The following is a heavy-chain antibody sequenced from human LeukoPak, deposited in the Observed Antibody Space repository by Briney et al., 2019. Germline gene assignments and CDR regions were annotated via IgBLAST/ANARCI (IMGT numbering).Heavy chain of an antibody. Sequence: GGSLRLSCAASGFTFSSYWMSWVRQAPGKGLEWVSVIYSGGSTYYADSVKGRFTISRDNSKNTLYLQMNSLRAEDTAVYYCAREPGYSSSWYGFGAFDIWGQGTMVTVSS. CDR1: GFTFSSYW. V-gene: IGHV3-66*01. CDR3: AREPGYSSSWYGFGAFDI. J-gene: IGHJ3*02. D-gene: IGHD6-13*01. CDR2: IYSGGST.